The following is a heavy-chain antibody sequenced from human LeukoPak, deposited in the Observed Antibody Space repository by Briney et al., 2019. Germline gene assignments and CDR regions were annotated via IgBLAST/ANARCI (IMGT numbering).Heavy chain of an antibody. CDR1: GFTFSSYN. V-gene: IGHV3-21*01. Sequence: GGSLRLSCAASGFTFSSYNMNWVRQAPGKGLEWVSSISSSSSYMYYADSVKGRFTISRDNAKNSLYLQMNSLRAEDTAVYYCAELGITMIGGVWGKGTTVTISS. CDR3: AELGITMIGGV. D-gene: IGHD3-10*02. J-gene: IGHJ6*04. CDR2: ISSSSSYM.